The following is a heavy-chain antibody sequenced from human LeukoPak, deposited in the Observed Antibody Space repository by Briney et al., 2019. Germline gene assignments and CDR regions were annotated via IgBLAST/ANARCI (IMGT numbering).Heavy chain of an antibody. CDR1: GGSISTYY. D-gene: IGHD3-3*01. V-gene: IGHV4-4*07. J-gene: IGHJ6*03. CDR3: ARDSAPWSGHYMDV. Sequence: NPSETLSLTCTVSGGSISTYYWSWIRQPAGKGLEWIGRIYTSGSTTYNPSLKSRVTMSVDTSKNQFSLKLTSVTAADTAVYYCARDSAPWSGHYMDVWGKGTTVTVSS. CDR2: IYTSGST.